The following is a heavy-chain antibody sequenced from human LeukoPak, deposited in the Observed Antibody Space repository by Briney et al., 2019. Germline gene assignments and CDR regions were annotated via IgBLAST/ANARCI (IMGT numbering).Heavy chain of an antibody. Sequence: GGSLRLSCAASGFTFTNYAMSWVRQAPGKGREWVSAISGSGGSIYYADSVKGRFTISRDNSKNTLYLQMNSLRAEDTAVYYCAKDRQQWLGPEDYWGQGTLVTVSS. CDR3: AKDRQQWLGPEDY. V-gene: IGHV3-23*01. CDR1: GFTFTNYA. J-gene: IGHJ4*02. CDR2: ISGSGGSI. D-gene: IGHD6-19*01.